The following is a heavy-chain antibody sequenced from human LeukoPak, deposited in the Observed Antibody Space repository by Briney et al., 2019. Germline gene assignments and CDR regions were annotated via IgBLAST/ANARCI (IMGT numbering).Heavy chain of an antibody. CDR3: ARGPLGWSDY. J-gene: IGHJ4*02. CDR2: ISETGTAI. V-gene: IGHV3-48*02. D-gene: IGHD1-26*01. Sequence: GGSLRLSCAASGFSVSNYNMNWVRQARGKGLEWVSFISETGTAIYYAESVKGRFTISRDIARNSVYLQMNSPRDEDTAMYYCARGPLGWSDYWGQGLLSPSPQ. CDR1: GFSVSNYN.